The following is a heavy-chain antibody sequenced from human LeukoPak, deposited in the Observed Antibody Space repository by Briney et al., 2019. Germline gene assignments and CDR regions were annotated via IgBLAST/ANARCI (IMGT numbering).Heavy chain of an antibody. V-gene: IGHV4-34*01. CDR1: GGSFSGYY. CDR3: AKSNGYGPIDY. Sequence: SETLSLTCAVYGGSFSGYYWGWVRQSPGKGLEWIGNIYSSGNTYYNASLKSRVTMYIDTSKNQFSLELSSVTAADTAMYYCAKSNGYGPIDYWGQGTLVTVSS. CDR2: IYSSGNT. J-gene: IGHJ4*02. D-gene: IGHD5-12*01.